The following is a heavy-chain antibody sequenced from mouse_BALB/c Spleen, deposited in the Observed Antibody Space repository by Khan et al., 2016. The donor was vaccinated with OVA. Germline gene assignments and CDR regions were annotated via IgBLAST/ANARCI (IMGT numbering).Heavy chain of an antibody. J-gene: IGHJ2*01. CDR2: IDPANDNS. Sequence: IQLVQSGAEPVKPGASVKLSCTASGFNIKDTHMHWVKQRPEQGLEWIGRIDPANDNSKYDPRFQGKATITADTSSNTAYLHLSSLTSEDTAVYYCAPAGTGDYFDYWGQGTTLPVSS. V-gene: IGHV14-3*02. CDR1: GFNIKDTH. CDR3: APAGTGDYFDY. D-gene: IGHD4-1*01.